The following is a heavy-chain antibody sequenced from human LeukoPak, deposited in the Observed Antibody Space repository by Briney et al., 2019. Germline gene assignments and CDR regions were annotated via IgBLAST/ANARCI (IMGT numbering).Heavy chain of an antibody. CDR3: AREYIVGATTADY. CDR1: GGTFSSYA. J-gene: IGHJ4*02. D-gene: IGHD1-26*01. CDR2: INPNSGGT. Sequence: GASVKVSCKASGGTFSSYAISWVRQAPGQGLEWMGWINPNSGGTNYAQKFQGRVTMTRDTSISTAYMELSRLRSDDTAVYYCAREYIVGATTADYWGQGTLVTVSS. V-gene: IGHV1-2*02.